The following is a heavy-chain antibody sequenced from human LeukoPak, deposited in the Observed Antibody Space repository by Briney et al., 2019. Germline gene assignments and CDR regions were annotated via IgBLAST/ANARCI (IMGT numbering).Heavy chain of an antibody. V-gene: IGHV3-33*01. CDR1: GFAFSAYA. Sequence: GRSLRRSCAASGFAFSAYAMHWVRQAPGKGLEWWAIIWYDGSDEDYADSVKGRFTISRDNSKNTLYLQMNSLSAEDTAVYYCARNSYGGYIFDYWGQGTLVTVSS. CDR2: IWYDGSDE. J-gene: IGHJ4*02. CDR3: ARNSYGGYIFDY. D-gene: IGHD5-12*01.